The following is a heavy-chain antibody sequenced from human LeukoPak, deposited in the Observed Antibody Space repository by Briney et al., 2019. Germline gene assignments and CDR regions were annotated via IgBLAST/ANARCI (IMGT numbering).Heavy chain of an antibody. V-gene: IGHV1-2*02. CDR2: INPNSGDT. J-gene: IGHJ4*02. CDR1: VHTFTGNF. D-gene: IGHD3-16*01. Sequence: ASVKVSCKASVHTFTGNFMHWVRQAPGQGLEWMGWINPNSGDTKYSQKFQGRVTMTRDTSIRTAYMELTRLRSDDTAVYYCATQRGSYLWGTDFDYWGQGTLVTVSS. CDR3: ATQRGSYLWGTDFDY.